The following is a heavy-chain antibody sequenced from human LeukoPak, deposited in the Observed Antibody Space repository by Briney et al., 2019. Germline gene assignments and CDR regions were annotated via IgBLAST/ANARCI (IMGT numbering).Heavy chain of an antibody. Sequence: SQTLSLTCAISGDSVSSSGSAWNWLRQSPSRGLEWLGQTYDMSKWYNYYAVSVKSRITLYPDTSKNQFSLQLKSVTPEDTAVYYCARATVIAAAGPFFYPSIDYWGQGTLVTASS. CDR1: GDSVSSSGSA. D-gene: IGHD6-13*01. V-gene: IGHV6-1*01. CDR2: TYDMSKWYN. CDR3: ARATVIAAAGPFFYPSIDY. J-gene: IGHJ4*02.